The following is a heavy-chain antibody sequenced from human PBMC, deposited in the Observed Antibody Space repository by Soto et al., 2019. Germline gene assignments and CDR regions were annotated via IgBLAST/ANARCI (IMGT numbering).Heavy chain of an antibody. Sequence: QVQLVQSGAEEKKPGASVKVSCKTSGYTFTQYSMYWVRQAPGQSLEWMGWINTVNGNTKYSQKFQGRVSITRDTSANTVYVELNRLRVEDTAVYYCAREGVDPWGQGTLVTVSS. J-gene: IGHJ5*02. V-gene: IGHV1-3*05. CDR2: INTVNGNT. D-gene: IGHD3-16*01. CDR3: AREGVDP. CDR1: GYTFTQYS.